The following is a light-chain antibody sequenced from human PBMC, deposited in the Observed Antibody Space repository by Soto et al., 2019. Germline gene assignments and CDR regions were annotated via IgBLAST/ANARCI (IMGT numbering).Light chain of an antibody. CDR3: CSYAGSSTWV. CDR1: SSDVGSYNL. V-gene: IGLV2-23*01. CDR2: EGS. Sequence: QPASVSGSPGQSITISCTGTSSDVGSYNLVSWYQQHPGKAPKVMIYEGSKRPSGASNRFSGSKSGNTASLTISGLQAEDEADYYCCSYAGSSTWVFGGGTKLTVL. J-gene: IGLJ3*02.